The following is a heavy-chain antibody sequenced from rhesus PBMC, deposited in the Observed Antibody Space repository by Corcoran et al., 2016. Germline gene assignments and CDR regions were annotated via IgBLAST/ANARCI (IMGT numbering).Heavy chain of an antibody. Sequence: EMHLVESGGGLVQPGGSLRLSCAASGFTFSSYGMHWVRLAPGKGLEWVALISYDGSKKYYADSWKDRLTISRDNSKKMLYLQMNNLQLEDTAVYFCARDSLAAADYWGQGVLVTVSS. V-gene: IGHV3-54*02. CDR1: GFTFSSYG. CDR3: ARDSLAAADY. J-gene: IGHJ4*01. D-gene: IGHD6-25*01. CDR2: ISYDGSKK.